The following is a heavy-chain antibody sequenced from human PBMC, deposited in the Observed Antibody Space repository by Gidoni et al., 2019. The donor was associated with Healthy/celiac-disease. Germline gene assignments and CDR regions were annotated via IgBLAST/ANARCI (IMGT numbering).Heavy chain of an antibody. D-gene: IGHD6-19*01. J-gene: IGHJ4*02. CDR3: AKDQGIAVAGTLNY. V-gene: IGHV3-30*18. Sequence: QVQLVESGGGVFQPGRSLRLSCAASGFTFCSYGMHWVRQAPGKGLEWVAVISYDGSNKYYADSVKGRFTISRENSKNTLYLQMNSLRAEDTAVYYCAKDQGIAVAGTLNYWGQGTLVTVSS. CDR1: GFTFCSYG. CDR2: ISYDGSNK.